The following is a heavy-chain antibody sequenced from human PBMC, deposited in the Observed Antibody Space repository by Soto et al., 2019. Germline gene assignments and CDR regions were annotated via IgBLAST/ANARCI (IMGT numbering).Heavy chain of an antibody. Sequence: QVQLQQGGAGLLTNSETKSLTCAVYGGSFSRYYWCWIRQPPGTGLEWIGEINHSGSTNYNPSLKSRVIISVDTSKAQCSLMLSSVTAADTAGYYCARLSVVQASGMDVWGQGTTVRVSS. CDR2: INHSGST. V-gene: IGHV4-34*01. CDR3: ARLSVVQASGMDV. CDR1: GGSFSRYY. J-gene: IGHJ6*02. D-gene: IGHD1-1*01.